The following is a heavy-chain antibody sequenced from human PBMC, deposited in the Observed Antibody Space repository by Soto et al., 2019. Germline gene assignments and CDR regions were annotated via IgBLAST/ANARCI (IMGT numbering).Heavy chain of an antibody. J-gene: IGHJ6*02. CDR2: IYSGGNT. D-gene: IGHD3-22*01. V-gene: IGHV3-53*01. Sequence: GGSLRLSCAASGFTVSSNYMRWVRQTPGKGLEWVSVIYSGGNTDNADSVKGRFTISRDNAKNSLYLQMNSLRAEDTAVYYCARFYYDSSGYLPSPYYYYYGMDVWGQGTTVTVSS. CDR1: GFTVSSNY. CDR3: ARFYYDSSGYLPSPYYYYYGMDV.